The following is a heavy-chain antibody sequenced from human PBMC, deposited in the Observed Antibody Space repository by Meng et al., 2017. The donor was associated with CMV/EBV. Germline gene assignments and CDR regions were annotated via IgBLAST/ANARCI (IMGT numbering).Heavy chain of an antibody. V-gene: IGHV1-69*05. D-gene: IGHD3-22*01. CDR1: GGTFSSYA. J-gene: IGHJ6*02. CDR3: ARGARITMIVGRSYYYYGMDV. Sequence: SVKVSCKASGGTFSSYAISWVRQAPGQGLEWMGGIIPIFGTANYAQKFQGRVAITTDESTTTAYMELSSLRSEDTAVFYCARGARITMIVGRSYYYYGMDVWGQGTTVTVSS. CDR2: IIPIFGTA.